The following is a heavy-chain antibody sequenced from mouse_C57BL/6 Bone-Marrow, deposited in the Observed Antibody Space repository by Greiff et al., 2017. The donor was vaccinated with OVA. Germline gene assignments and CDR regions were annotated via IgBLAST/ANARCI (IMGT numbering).Heavy chain of an antibody. CDR2: INPSTGGT. V-gene: IGHV1-42*01. Sequence: EVQLQQSGPELVKPGASVKISCKASGYSFTGYYMNWVKQSPEKSLEWIGEINPSTGGTTYNQKFKAKATLTVDKSSSTAHMQLKSLTSEDSAVYYCARSPLLSWGQGTLVTVSA. J-gene: IGHJ3*01. CDR1: GYSFTGYY. D-gene: IGHD2-3*01. CDR3: ARSPLLS.